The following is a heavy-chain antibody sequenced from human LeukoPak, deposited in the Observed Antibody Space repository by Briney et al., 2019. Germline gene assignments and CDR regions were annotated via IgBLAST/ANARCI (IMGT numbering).Heavy chain of an antibody. Sequence: SETLSLTCTVSGGSISSYYWSWIRQPPGKGLEWIGYIYYSGSTNYNPSLKSRVTISVDTSKNQFSLKLSPVTAADTAVYYCARDKVVVVPAAGDYYYYYGMDVWGQGTTVTVSS. CDR2: IYYSGST. V-gene: IGHV4-59*01. D-gene: IGHD2-2*01. CDR1: GGSISSYY. J-gene: IGHJ6*02. CDR3: ARDKVVVVPAAGDYYYYYGMDV.